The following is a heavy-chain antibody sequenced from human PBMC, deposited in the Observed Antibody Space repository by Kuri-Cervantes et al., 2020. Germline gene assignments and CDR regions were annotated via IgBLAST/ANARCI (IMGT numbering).Heavy chain of an antibody. CDR2: IYYSGST. V-gene: IGHV4-38-2*01. CDR1: GYSISSGYY. D-gene: IGHD6-13*01. CDR3: ARLVAAAGLYYFDY. Sequence: SETLSLTCAVSGYSISSGYYWCWIRQPPGKGLEWIGSIYYSGSTNYNPSLKSRVTISVDTSKNQFSLKLSSVTAADTAVYYCARLVAAAGLYYFDYWGQGTLVTVSS. J-gene: IGHJ4*02.